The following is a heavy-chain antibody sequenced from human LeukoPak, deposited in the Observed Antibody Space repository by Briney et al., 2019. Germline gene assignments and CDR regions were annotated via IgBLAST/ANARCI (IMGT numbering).Heavy chain of an antibody. CDR1: GYTFTSYY. V-gene: IGHV1-46*01. Sequence: GASVKVSCKASGYTFTSYYIHWVRQAPGQGLEWMGIINPSGGSTSYAQKFQGRVTMTRDTSTSTVYMELSGLRYEDTAIYYCAKDRSPIHYYDTSGYLNWFDPWGQGTLVTVSS. CDR3: AKDRSPIHYYDTSGYLNWFDP. D-gene: IGHD3-22*01. CDR2: INPSGGST. J-gene: IGHJ5*02.